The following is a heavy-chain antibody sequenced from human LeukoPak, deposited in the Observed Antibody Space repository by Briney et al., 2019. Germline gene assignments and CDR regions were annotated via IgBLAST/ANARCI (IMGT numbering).Heavy chain of an antibody. CDR3: ARHLYYYDSSGYYH. CDR1: GFTFSSYA. V-gene: IGHV4-34*01. D-gene: IGHD3-22*01. CDR2: INHSGST. J-gene: IGHJ5*02. Sequence: GSLRLSCAASGFTFSSYAMSWIRQPPGKGLEWIGEINHSGSTNYNPSLKSRVTISVDTSKNQFSLKLSSVTAADTAVYYCARHLYYYDSSGYYHWGQGTLVTVSS.